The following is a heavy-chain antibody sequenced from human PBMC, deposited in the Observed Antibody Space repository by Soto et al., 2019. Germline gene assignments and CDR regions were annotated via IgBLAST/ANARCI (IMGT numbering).Heavy chain of an antibody. CDR3: ARGGSLWFGELSAYYYGMDV. Sequence: QVQLVQSGAEVKKPGASVKVSCKASGYTFTGYYMHWVRQAPGQGLEWMGWINPNSGGTNYAQKFQGWVTMTRDTSMGTAYMELGRLRSADTAVYYCARGGSLWFGELSAYYYGMDVWGQGTTVTVSS. J-gene: IGHJ6*02. D-gene: IGHD3-10*01. V-gene: IGHV1-2*04. CDR2: INPNSGGT. CDR1: GYTFTGYY.